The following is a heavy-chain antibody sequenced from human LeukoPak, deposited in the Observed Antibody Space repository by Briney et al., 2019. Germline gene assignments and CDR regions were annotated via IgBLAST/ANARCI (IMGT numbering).Heavy chain of an antibody. J-gene: IGHJ4*02. CDR1: GFTVSSNY. CDR3: ARDLCSGGSCYALDY. CDR2: IYSGGST. Sequence: PGGSLRLSCAASGFTVSSNYMSWVRQAPGKGLEWVSVIYSGGSTYYADSVKGRFTISRDNSKNTLYLQMNSLRAEDTAVYYCARDLCSGGSCYALDYWGQGTLVTVSS. D-gene: IGHD2-15*01. V-gene: IGHV3-53*01.